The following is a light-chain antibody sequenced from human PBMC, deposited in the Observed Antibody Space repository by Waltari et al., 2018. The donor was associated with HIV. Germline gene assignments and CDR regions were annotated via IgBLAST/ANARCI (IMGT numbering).Light chain of an antibody. CDR2: NSS. CDR3: QHYSDWRS. Sequence: DIVMTQSPGTLFVSRGERVTLSCRASQRVTPDLAWYQLKPGQATWLIMCNSSCRATDAPTRFSGSGSGTEFPLTIGCLQPEEFAMYVCQHYSDWRSFGQGTKLGVK. V-gene: IGKV3D-15*01. CDR1: QRVTPD. J-gene: IGKJ1*01.